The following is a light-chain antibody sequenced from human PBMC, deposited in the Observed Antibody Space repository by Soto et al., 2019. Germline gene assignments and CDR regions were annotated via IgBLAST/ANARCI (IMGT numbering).Light chain of an antibody. CDR3: QQYDNRLT. V-gene: IGKV1-33*01. J-gene: IGKJ4*01. Sequence: IRMTQSPSSLSASTGDRVTITCRASQSISSYLNWYQQKPGKAPKLLIYDSSNLETGVPSRFSGSGSGTDFRFTINSLQPEDIATYYCQQYDNRLTFGGGTKVDIK. CDR2: DSS. CDR1: QSISSY.